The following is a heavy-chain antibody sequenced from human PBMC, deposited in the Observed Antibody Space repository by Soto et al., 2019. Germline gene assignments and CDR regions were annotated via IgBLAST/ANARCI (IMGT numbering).Heavy chain of an antibody. Sequence: QVQLVQSGAEVKKPGASVKVSCKASGYTFTSYYMHWVRQAPGQGLEWMGIISPSGGSTTYAQKFQGRARMTGATSPRTVLIERSSLRSEDTAVYYCARVYCSGGGCYGIDYWGQGTLVTVSS. CDR2: ISPSGGST. J-gene: IGHJ4*02. CDR3: ARVYCSGGGCYGIDY. D-gene: IGHD2-15*01. V-gene: IGHV1-46*01. CDR1: GYTFTSYY.